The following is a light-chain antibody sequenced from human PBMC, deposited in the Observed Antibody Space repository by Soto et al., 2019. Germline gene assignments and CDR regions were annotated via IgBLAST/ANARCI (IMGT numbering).Light chain of an antibody. CDR3: QQRVSWPPT. CDR1: QSVSRY. V-gene: IGKV3-11*01. CDR2: DTS. Sequence: EIGLTQSPATLSLSPGERATLSCRASQSVSRYLAWYQQKPGQAPRLLIHDTSTRATGDPDTVSGSGAGTEFTLTISSREPEDFALYYCQQRVSWPPTFGGGTHVEIK. J-gene: IGKJ4*01.